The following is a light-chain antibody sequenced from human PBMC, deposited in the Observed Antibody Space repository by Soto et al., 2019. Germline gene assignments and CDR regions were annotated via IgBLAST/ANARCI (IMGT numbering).Light chain of an antibody. Sequence: QAVVTQPASVSGSPGQSITISCTGTSSDVGSYNLVSWHQQHPGKAPKLMIYEVSKRPSGVSNRFSGSKYGNTASLTISGLQAEDEADYYCYSYAGSTSFFGTGTKVTVL. CDR3: YSYAGSTSF. V-gene: IGLV2-23*02. J-gene: IGLJ1*01. CDR2: EVS. CDR1: SSDVGSYNL.